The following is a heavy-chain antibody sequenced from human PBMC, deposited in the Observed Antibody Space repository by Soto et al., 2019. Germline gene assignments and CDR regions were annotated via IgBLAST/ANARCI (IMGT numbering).Heavy chain of an antibody. CDR2: INHSGST. V-gene: IGHV4-34*01. J-gene: IGHJ4*02. D-gene: IGHD3-10*01. CDR1: GGSFSGYY. CDR3: ARGKVGLNRGRFDY. Sequence: SETLSLTCAVYGGSFSGYYWSWIRQPPGKGLEWIGEINHSGSTNYNPSLKSRVTISVDTSKNQFSLKLSSVTAADTAVYYCARGKVGLNRGRFDYWGQGTLVTVSS.